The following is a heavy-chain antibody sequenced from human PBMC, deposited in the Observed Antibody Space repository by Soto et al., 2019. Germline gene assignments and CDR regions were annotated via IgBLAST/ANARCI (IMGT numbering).Heavy chain of an antibody. Sequence: GGSLRLSCAASGFTFSSYWMHWVRQAPGKGLVWVSRINSDESSTSYADSVKGRFTISRDNAKNTLYLQMNSLRVEDTAVYYCATAGGYSYGYLSYWGQGTPVTVSS. D-gene: IGHD5-18*01. J-gene: IGHJ4*02. CDR3: ATAGGYSYGYLSY. CDR1: GFTFSSYW. CDR2: INSDESST. V-gene: IGHV3-74*01.